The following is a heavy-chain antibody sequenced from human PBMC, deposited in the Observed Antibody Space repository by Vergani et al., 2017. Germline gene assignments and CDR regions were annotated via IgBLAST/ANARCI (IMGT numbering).Heavy chain of an antibody. V-gene: IGHV3-49*03. CDR3: VRDQVTMLRGSDALDI. CDR2: IRSKAYGQAT. D-gene: IGHD3-10*01. CDR1: GFTLGYYA. Sequence: EVQLLESGGGLVQPGRSLRLSCTASGFTLGYYAMDWFRQAPGQGLEWVGGIRSKAYGQATIYAASVKGRFTISRDDSKSIAYLQMNNLQTEDTAMYYCVRDQVTMLRGSDALDIWGQGTMVTVSS. J-gene: IGHJ3*02.